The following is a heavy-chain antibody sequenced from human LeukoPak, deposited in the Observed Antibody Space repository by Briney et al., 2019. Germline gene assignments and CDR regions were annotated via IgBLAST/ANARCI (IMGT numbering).Heavy chain of an antibody. V-gene: IGHV4-59*12. Sequence: SETLSLTCTVSGGSISNYYWSWIRQPPGKGLEWIGYIYYSGSTNYNPSLKSRVTISVDTSKNQFSLKLSSVTAADTAVYYCARYGGNSGFDYWGQGTLVTVSS. CDR2: IYYSGST. D-gene: IGHD4-23*01. CDR1: GGSISNYY. CDR3: ARYGGNSGFDY. J-gene: IGHJ4*02.